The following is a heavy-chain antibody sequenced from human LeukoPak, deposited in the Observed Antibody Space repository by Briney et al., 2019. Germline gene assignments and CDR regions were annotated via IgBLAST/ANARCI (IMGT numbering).Heavy chain of an antibody. D-gene: IGHD3-16*02. V-gene: IGHV3-21*01. CDR1: GFTFSSYS. Sequence: GGSLRLSCAASGFTFSSYSMDWVRQAPGKGLEWVSSISSSSSYIYYADSVKGRFTISRDNAKNSLYLQMSSLRAEDTAVYYCARMDYDYVWGSYRQEKFDYWGQGTLVTVSS. J-gene: IGHJ4*02. CDR2: ISSSSSYI. CDR3: ARMDYDYVWGSYRQEKFDY.